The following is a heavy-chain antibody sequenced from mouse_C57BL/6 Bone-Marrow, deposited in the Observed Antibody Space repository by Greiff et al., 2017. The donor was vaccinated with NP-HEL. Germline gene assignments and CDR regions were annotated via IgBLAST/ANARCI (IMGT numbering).Heavy chain of an antibody. V-gene: IGHV10-1*01. J-gene: IGHJ3*01. CDR3: VRQGYGTFAY. D-gene: IGHD1-1*01. CDR1: GFSFNTYA. CDR2: IRSKSNNYAT. Sequence: EVMLVESGGGLVQPKGSLKLSCAASGFSFNTYAMNWVRQAPGKGLEWVARIRSKSNNYATYYADSVKDRFTISRDDSESMLYLQMNNLKTEDTAMYYCVRQGYGTFAYWGQGTLVTVSA.